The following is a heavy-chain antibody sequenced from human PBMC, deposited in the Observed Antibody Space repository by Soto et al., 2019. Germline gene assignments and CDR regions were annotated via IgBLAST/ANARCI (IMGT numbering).Heavy chain of an antibody. D-gene: IGHD6-6*01. CDR1: GFTFSSYA. CDR2: ISGSDDST. Sequence: GGSLRLSCAASGFTFSSYAMSWVRQAPGKGLEWVSVISGSDDSTYYADSVKGRFTISRDNSKNTLYLQMNSLRAEDTAVYYCANRSSSSTFDYWGQGTLVTVSS. J-gene: IGHJ4*02. V-gene: IGHV3-23*01. CDR3: ANRSSSSTFDY.